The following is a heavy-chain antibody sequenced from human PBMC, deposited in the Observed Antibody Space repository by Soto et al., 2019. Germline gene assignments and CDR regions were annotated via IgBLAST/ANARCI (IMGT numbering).Heavy chain of an antibody. Sequence: QVHLVESGGGVVQPGRSLRLSCAASGFSFRSHGMHWVRQAPGKGLEWVAVISYDGADKYYADSVRGRCTISRVNTEKTLCLQINNLRREDTAVYYCAKAGDPSSWLLLDSGGQGTWFTVSS. CDR2: ISYDGADK. V-gene: IGHV3-30*18. D-gene: IGHD2-15*01. CDR3: AKAGDPSSWLLLDS. J-gene: IGHJ4*02. CDR1: GFSFRSHG.